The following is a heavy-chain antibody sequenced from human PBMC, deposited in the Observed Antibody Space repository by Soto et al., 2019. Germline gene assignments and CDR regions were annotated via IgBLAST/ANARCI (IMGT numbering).Heavy chain of an antibody. CDR2: IVVGSGNT. V-gene: IGHV1-58*01. CDR1: VLTFTSSA. Sequence: ASVKLSCKASVLTFTSSAGQWVRQARGQRLEWIGWIVVGSGNTNYAQKFQERVTITRDTSISTAYMELSRLRSDDTAVYYCARELAVVVPAAMQDYYYYYGMDVWGQGTTVTVSS. J-gene: IGHJ6*02. D-gene: IGHD2-2*01. CDR3: ARELAVVVPAAMQDYYYYYGMDV.